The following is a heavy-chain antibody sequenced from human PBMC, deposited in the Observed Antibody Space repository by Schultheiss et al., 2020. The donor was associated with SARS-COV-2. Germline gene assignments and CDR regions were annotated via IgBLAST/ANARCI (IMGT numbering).Heavy chain of an antibody. V-gene: IGHV4-61*01. Sequence: SQTLSLTCTVSGGSVSSGSYYWSWIRQPPGKGLEWIGYIYYSGSTNYNPSLKSRVTISVDTSKNQFSLKLSSVTAADTAVYYCARAGDFWSGYYTSWFDPWGQGILVTVSS. J-gene: IGHJ5*02. D-gene: IGHD3-3*01. CDR1: GGSVSSGSYY. CDR3: ARAGDFWSGYYTSWFDP. CDR2: IYYSGST.